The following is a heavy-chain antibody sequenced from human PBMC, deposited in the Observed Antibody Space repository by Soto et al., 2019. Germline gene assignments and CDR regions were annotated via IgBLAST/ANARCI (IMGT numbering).Heavy chain of an antibody. J-gene: IGHJ5*02. CDR3: ATMVRGVIRLKPGWFDP. CDR2: INHSGST. V-gene: IGHV4-34*01. D-gene: IGHD3-10*01. CDR1: GGSFSGYY. Sequence: SETLSLTCAVYGGSFSGYYWSWIRQPPGKGLEWIGEINHSGSTNYNPSLKSRVTISVDTSKNQFSLKLSSVTAADTAVYYCATMVRGVIRLKPGWFDPWGQGTLVTVSS.